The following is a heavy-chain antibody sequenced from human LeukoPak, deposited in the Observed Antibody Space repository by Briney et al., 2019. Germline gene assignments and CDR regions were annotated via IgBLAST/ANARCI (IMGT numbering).Heavy chain of an antibody. V-gene: IGHV1-18*03. CDR2: ISAYNGNT. CDR1: GYSFTSYA. D-gene: IGHD2-15*01. J-gene: IGHJ4*02. Sequence: GASVKVSCKASGYSFTSYAISWVRQAPGQGLEWVGWISAYNGNTDYAQKLQVRVTMTTDTPTSTAYMELRGLRSDDMAVYYCARVVVVGDNYFDYWGQGTLVTVSS. CDR3: ARVVVVGDNYFDY.